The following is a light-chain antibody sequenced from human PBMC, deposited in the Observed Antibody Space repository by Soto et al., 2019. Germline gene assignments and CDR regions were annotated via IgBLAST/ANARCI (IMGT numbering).Light chain of an antibody. J-gene: IGKJ1*01. CDR2: GAS. CDR3: LQHDQAGT. V-gene: IGKV3-15*01. CDR1: QRVSTN. Sequence: EMVMTQSPATLSVSPGERATLSCRASQRVSTNLAWYQQKPGQAPRLLIYGASTRATGIPARFSGSGSGTELTLTNSSLQSADFEVYYCLQHDQAGTYGQGNKVAN.